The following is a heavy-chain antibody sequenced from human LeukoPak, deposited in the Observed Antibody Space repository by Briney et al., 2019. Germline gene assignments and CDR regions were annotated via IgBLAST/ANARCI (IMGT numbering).Heavy chain of an antibody. Sequence: SEKVSCKASGGTFSSYAISWVRQAPGQGLEWMGGIIPIFGTANYAQKFQGRVTITTDESTSTAYMELSSLRSEDTAVYYCARVARAAAGFDYWGQGTLVTVSS. D-gene: IGHD6-13*01. CDR3: ARVARAAAGFDY. J-gene: IGHJ4*02. V-gene: IGHV1-69*05. CDR1: GGTFSSYA. CDR2: IIPIFGTA.